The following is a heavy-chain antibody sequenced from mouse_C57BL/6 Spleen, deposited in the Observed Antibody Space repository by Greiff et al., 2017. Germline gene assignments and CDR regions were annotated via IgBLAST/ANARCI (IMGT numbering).Heavy chain of an antibody. CDR2: IYPGSGST. CDR3: AREEGVYGRSPFDY. Sequence: QVQLQQPGAELVKPGASVKMSCKASGYTFTSYWITWVKQRPGQGLEWIGEIYPGSGSTNYNEKFKSKATLTVDTSSSTAYMQLSSLTSEDSAVYYCAREEGVYGRSPFDYWGQGTTLTVSS. D-gene: IGHD1-1*01. J-gene: IGHJ2*01. V-gene: IGHV1-55*01. CDR1: GYTFTSYW.